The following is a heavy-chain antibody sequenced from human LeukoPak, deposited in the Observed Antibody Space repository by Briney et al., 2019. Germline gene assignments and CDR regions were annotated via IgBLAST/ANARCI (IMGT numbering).Heavy chain of an antibody. J-gene: IGHJ6*02. V-gene: IGHV4-30-4*01. CDR2: IYYSGST. CDR3: AREQVAASDYYYYGMDV. CDR1: GGSISSGDYY. Sequence: SETLSLTCTVSGGSISSGDYYWSWIRQPPGKGLGWIGYIYYSGSTYYNPSLKSRVTIPLDTSKNQFSLKLSSVTAADTAVYYCAREQVAASDYYYYGMDVWGQGTTVTVSS. D-gene: IGHD2-15*01.